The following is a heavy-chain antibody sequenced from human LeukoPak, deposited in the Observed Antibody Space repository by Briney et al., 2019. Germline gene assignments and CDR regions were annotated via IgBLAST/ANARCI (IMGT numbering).Heavy chain of an antibody. CDR2: IYWDDDK. V-gene: IGHV2-5*02. CDR1: GFSLRTSGVG. J-gene: IGHJ4*02. CDR3: AHTVDGVYDY. Sequence: ESGPTLVNATQTLTLTCTFSGFSLRTSGVGVSWIRQPPGKALEWLALIYWDDDKRYSPSLKSRVTISKDTSKDQVVLTMNNMDPVDTATYYCAHTVDGVYDYWGQGTLVTVSS. D-gene: IGHD4-23*01.